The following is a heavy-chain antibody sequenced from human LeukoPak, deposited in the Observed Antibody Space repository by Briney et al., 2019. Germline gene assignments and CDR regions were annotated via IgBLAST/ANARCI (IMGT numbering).Heavy chain of an antibody. D-gene: IGHD5-24*01. CDR2: FSGSSGNT. J-gene: IGHJ4*02. CDR1: GFTFRNYW. CDR3: AKREARSFEY. Sequence: GGSLRLACVASGFTFRNYWMHWVRQVPGKGLEWVSTFSGSSGNTYYADSVKGRFTISRDNSKNTLYLQMNSLRAEETAVYYCAKREARSFEYWGQGTLVTVSS. V-gene: IGHV3-23*01.